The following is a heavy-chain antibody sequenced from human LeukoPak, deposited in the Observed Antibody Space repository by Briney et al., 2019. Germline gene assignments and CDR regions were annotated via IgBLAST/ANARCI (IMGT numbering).Heavy chain of an antibody. CDR3: ASSRKHGVDAFDI. Sequence: ASVKVSCKVSGYTLTELSMHWVRQAPGKGLEWMGGFDPEDGETIYAQKFQGRVTMTTDTSTSTAYMELRSLRSDDTAVYYCASSRKHGVDAFDIWGQGTMVTVSS. D-gene: IGHD3-10*01. CDR1: GYTLTELS. V-gene: IGHV1-24*01. J-gene: IGHJ3*02. CDR2: FDPEDGET.